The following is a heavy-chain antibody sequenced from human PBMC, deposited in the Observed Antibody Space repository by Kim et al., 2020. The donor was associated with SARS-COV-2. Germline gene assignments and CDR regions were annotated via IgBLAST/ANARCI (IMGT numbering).Heavy chain of an antibody. J-gene: IGHJ6*02. D-gene: IGHD3-9*01. CDR3: ARDQHFGWLLYHYYGMDV. V-gene: IGHV3-48*02. Sequence: GGSLRLSCAASGFTFSSYSMNWVRQAPGKGLEWVAYISSSSSTIYYADSVKGRFTISRDNAKNSLYLQMNSMRDEDTAVYYCARDQHFGWLLYHYYGMDVWGQGTTVTVSS. CDR1: GFTFSSYS. CDR2: ISSSSSTI.